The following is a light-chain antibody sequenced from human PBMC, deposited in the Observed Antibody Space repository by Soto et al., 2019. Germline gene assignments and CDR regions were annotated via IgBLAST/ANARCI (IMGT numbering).Light chain of an antibody. V-gene: IGLV1-36*01. CDR1: TSNIGNKA. Sequence: QSVLTQPPSASGTPGQRVTISCSGSTSNIGNKAVNWYQQLPGKAPKLLLYYDDMLSSGVSDRFSGSKSGTSASLAISGLQNDDDGDYYCAIWDDSVDGWVFGGGTQLTVL. CDR3: AIWDDSVDGWV. J-gene: IGLJ3*02. CDR2: YDD.